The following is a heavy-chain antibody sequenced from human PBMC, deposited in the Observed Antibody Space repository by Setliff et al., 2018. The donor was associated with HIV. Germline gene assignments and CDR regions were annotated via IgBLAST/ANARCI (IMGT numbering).Heavy chain of an antibody. CDR3: ARDPPGGSYPYYFDY. J-gene: IGHJ4*02. D-gene: IGHD1-26*01. Sequence: PSETLSLTCTVSGGSISSTSYYWGWIRQPPGTGLEWIGSISSSGNTYYNPSLKSRVTTSVDTPKNQFSLKLNSVTAADTAVYYCARDPPGGSYPYYFDYWGQGTLVTVSS. CDR2: ISSSGNT. CDR1: GGSISSTSYY. V-gene: IGHV4-39*02.